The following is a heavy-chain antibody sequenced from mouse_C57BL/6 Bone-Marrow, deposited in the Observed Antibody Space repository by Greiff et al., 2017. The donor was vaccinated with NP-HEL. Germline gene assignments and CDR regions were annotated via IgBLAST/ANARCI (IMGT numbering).Heavy chain of an antibody. J-gene: IGHJ3*01. CDR2: ISSGGSYT. D-gene: IGHD3-2*02. CDR3: ARPLTAQARLAY. Sequence: EVKLVESGGDLVKPGGSLKLSCAASGFTFSSYGMSWVRQTPDKRLEWVATISSGGSYTYYPDSVKGRFTISRDNAKNTLYLQMSSLKSEDTAMYYCARPLTAQARLAYWGQGTLVTVSA. V-gene: IGHV5-6*01. CDR1: GFTFSSYG.